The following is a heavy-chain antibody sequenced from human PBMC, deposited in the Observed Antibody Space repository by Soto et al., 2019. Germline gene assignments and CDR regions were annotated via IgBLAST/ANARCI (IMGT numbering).Heavy chain of an antibody. Sequence: SVKVSCKASGYTFTNNVINWVRQAPGQGLEWMGGIIPIFVTANYAQKFQGRVTITADESTSTAYMELSSLRSEDTAVYYCARDGGVYDYSPFDYWGQGTLVTVSS. CDR1: GYTFTNNV. D-gene: IGHD4-4*01. J-gene: IGHJ4*02. CDR3: ARDGGVYDYSPFDY. CDR2: IIPIFVTA. V-gene: IGHV1-69*13.